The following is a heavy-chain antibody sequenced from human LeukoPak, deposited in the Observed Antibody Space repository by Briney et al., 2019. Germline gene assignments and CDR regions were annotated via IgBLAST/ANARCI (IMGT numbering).Heavy chain of an antibody. J-gene: IGHJ6*03. Sequence: PGGSLRLSCAASGFTFSTYNMNWVRQAPGKGLGWVAYISTSISTIYYTVSVKGRFTISRDNAKDSLYLQMNSLRAEDTAVYYCARVGDYYYMDVWGKGTTVTVSS. CDR1: GFTFSTYN. CDR3: ARVGDYYYMDV. CDR2: ISTSISTI. V-gene: IGHV3-48*04. D-gene: IGHD3-16*01.